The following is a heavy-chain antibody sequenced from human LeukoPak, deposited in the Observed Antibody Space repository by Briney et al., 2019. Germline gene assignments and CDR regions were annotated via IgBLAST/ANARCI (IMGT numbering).Heavy chain of an antibody. J-gene: IGHJ4*02. CDR2: ISYDGSNK. CDR1: GFTFSSYA. D-gene: IGHD3-22*01. CDR3: ARCRDILGAQYYYDSSGYTGVDY. V-gene: IGHV3-30*04. Sequence: PGRSLRLSCAASGFTFSSYAMHWVRQAPGKGLEWVAVISYDGSNKYYADSVKGRFTISRDNSKNTLYLQMNSLRAEDTAVYYCARCRDILGAQYYYDSSGYTGVDYRGQGTLVTVSS.